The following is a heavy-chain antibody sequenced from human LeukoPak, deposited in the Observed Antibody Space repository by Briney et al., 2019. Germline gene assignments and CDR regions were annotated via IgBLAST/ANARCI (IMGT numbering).Heavy chain of an antibody. CDR3: ARGYGGNLFDY. V-gene: IGHV1-2*04. CDR2: INPNSGGT. Sequence: ASVKVSCKASGYTFTSYDINWVRQAPGQGLEWMGWINPNSGGTNYAQKFQGWVTMTRDTSISTAYMELSRLRSDDTVVYYCARGYGGNLFDYWGQGTLVTVSS. J-gene: IGHJ4*02. D-gene: IGHD4-23*01. CDR1: GYTFTSYD.